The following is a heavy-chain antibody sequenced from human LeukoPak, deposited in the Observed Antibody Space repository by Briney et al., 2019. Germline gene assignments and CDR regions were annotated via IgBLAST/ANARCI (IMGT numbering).Heavy chain of an antibody. CDR1: GGSVSDTTYY. CDR2: VYYSGST. J-gene: IGHJ4*02. Sequence: SETLSLTCAVSGGSVSDTTYYWGWIRQPPGKGLEWIGNVYYSGSTYYNPSLRSRVTLSVDTSKNQFSLKMSSATAAGTAVYYCARLRKGRYFDYIFDFWGQGSLVTVSS. D-gene: IGHD3-9*01. V-gene: IGHV4-39*01. CDR3: ARLRKGRYFDYIFDF.